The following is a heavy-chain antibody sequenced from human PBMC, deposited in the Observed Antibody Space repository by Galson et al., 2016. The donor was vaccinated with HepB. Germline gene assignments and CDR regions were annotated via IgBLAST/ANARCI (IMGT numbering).Heavy chain of an antibody. CDR3: ARGVATGPNYYYMDV. J-gene: IGHJ6*03. V-gene: IGHV1-69*06. CDR2: MVPIFRTA. Sequence: SVKVSCKASGGTFSSGTISWFRQASGQGLAWMGWMVPIFRTANYAQKLRGRVTINVDKSTTTAYMELSRLRSEDTAVYYCARGVATGPNYYYMDVWGKGNTVTVSS. CDR1: GGTFSSGT. D-gene: IGHD5-12*01.